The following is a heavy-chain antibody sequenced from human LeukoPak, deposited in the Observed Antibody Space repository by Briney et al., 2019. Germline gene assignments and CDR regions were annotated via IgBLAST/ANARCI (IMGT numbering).Heavy chain of an antibody. CDR1: GYTFTSYG. D-gene: IGHD3-3*01. CDR2: INPNSGGT. Sequence: ASVKVSCKASGYTFTSYGISWVRQAPGQGLEWMGWINPNSGGTNYAQKFQGRVTITADKSTSTAYMELSSLRSEDTAVYYCASGVGDGDFWSGPPYYYMDVWGKGTTVTVSS. CDR3: ASGVGDGDFWSGPPYYYMDV. J-gene: IGHJ6*03. V-gene: IGHV1-18*01.